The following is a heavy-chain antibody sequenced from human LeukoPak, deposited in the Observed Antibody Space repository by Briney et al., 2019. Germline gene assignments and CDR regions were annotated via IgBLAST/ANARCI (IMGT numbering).Heavy chain of an antibody. CDR2: MKEDGSEK. V-gene: IGHV3-7*05. D-gene: IGHD1-26*01. J-gene: IGHJ4*02. CDR1: GFTFSIYW. CDR3: ARGYSYLDY. Sequence: PGGSLRLSCAVSGFTFSIYWMTWVRQAPGKGLEWVASMKEDGSEKYYVDSVKGRFTISRDNAKSSLFLQLDSLSAEDTAVYYCARGYSYLDYWGQGTLVTVSS.